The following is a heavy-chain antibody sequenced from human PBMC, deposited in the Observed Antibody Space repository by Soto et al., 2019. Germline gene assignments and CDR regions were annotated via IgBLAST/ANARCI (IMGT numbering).Heavy chain of an antibody. CDR1: GGSFSGYY. Sequence: QVQLQQWGAGLLKPSETLSLTCAVYGGSFSGYYWSWIRQPPGKGLEWIGEINHSGSTNYNPSLKSRVTISVDTSKNQFSLKLSSVAAADTAVYYCARDLPDYGGLPPGYMDVWGKGTTVTVSS. CDR2: INHSGST. J-gene: IGHJ6*03. V-gene: IGHV4-34*01. CDR3: ARDLPDYGGLPPGYMDV. D-gene: IGHD4-17*01.